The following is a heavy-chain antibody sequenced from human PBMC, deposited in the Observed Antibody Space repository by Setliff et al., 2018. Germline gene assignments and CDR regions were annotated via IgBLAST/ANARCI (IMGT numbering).Heavy chain of an antibody. CDR1: GGTLSTLA. V-gene: IGHV1-69*10. Sequence: GASVKVSCKASGGTLSTLAITWVRQAPGQGLEWMGGTIPLLPLPNYAVKFQGRVTITADKSTTTAYMELTSLTSEDTAVYYYARNAITGTTKKYYYYLDVWGQGTTVTVSS. D-gene: IGHD1-7*01. J-gene: IGHJ6*03. CDR3: ARNAITGTTKKYYYYLDV. CDR2: TIPLLPLP.